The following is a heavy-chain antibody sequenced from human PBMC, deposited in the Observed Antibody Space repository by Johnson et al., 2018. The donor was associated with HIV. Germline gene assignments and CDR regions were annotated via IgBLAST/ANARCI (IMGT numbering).Heavy chain of an antibody. J-gene: IGHJ3*02. CDR2: ISYDGSNK. V-gene: IGHV3-30-3*01. CDR3: SKDRSSWYLETNDAFDM. D-gene: IGHD6-13*01. Sequence: VQLVESGGGLVQPGGSLRLSCAASGFTFSSYAMHWVRQAPGKGLEWVAVISYDGSNKYYAASVKGRFTLSRDNSKNTLYLKMDSLRAEDTAVYYCSKDRSSWYLETNDAFDMWGQGTMVIVSS. CDR1: GFTFSSYA.